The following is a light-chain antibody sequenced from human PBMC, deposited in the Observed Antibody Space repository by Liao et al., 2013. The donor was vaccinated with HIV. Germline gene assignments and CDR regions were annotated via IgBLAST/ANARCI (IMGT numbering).Light chain of an antibody. V-gene: IGLV3-27*01. CDR2: KDT. CDR3: QAWDSSIYVV. CDR1: VLAKKY. Sequence: SYELTQPSSVSVSPGQTARITCSGDVLAKKYARWFQQKPGQAPVLVIYKDTERPSGIPERFSGSSSGTTVTLTISGAQVEDEADYYCQAWDSSIYVVFGGGTKLTVL. J-gene: IGLJ2*01.